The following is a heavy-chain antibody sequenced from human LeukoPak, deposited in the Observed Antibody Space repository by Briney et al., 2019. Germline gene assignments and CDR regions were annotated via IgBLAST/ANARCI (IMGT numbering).Heavy chain of an antibody. J-gene: IGHJ4*02. Sequence: NSSGTLSLTCTVSGGSISSYYWSWIRQPPGKGLEWIGYIYYSGSTNYNPSLKSRVTISVDTSKNQFSLKLSSVTAADTAVYYCARRVVVVPAAMDYFDYWGQGTLVTVSS. D-gene: IGHD2-2*01. CDR1: GGSISSYY. CDR2: IYYSGST. V-gene: IGHV4-59*08. CDR3: ARRVVVVPAAMDYFDY.